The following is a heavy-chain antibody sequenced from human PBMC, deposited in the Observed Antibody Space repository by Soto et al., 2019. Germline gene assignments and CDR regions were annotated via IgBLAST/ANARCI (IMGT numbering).Heavy chain of an antibody. J-gene: IGHJ4*02. CDR2: ISGSGGST. CDR1: GFTFSSYA. CDR3: ARDLYCSGGSCWYFDY. Sequence: GGSLRLSCAASGFTFSSYAMSWVRQAPGKGLEWVSAISGSGGSTYYADSVKGRFTISRDNSKNTLYLQMNSLRAEDTAVYYCARDLYCSGGSCWYFDYWGQGTLVTVSS. V-gene: IGHV3-23*01. D-gene: IGHD2-15*01.